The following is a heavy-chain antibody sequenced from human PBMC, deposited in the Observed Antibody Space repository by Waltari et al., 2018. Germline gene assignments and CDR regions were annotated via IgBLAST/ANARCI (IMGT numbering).Heavy chain of an antibody. CDR2: IYYSGST. J-gene: IGHJ5*02. Sequence: QLQLQESGPGLVKPSETLSLTCTVSGGSISSSSYYWGWIRQPPGKGLEWIGSIYYSGSTYSNPSLKSRVPRSVDTSKNQFSLKLSSVTAADTAVYYCARDTNSGSYWSWFDPWGQGTLVTVSS. D-gene: IGHD3-10*01. CDR1: GGSISSSSYY. V-gene: IGHV4-39*07. CDR3: ARDTNSGSYWSWFDP.